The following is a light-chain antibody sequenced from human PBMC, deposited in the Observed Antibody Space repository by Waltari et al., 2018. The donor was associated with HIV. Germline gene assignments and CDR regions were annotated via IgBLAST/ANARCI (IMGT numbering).Light chain of an antibody. J-gene: IGLJ1*01. CDR3: SSYTRKNTYV. CDR1: SSDIGAYAY. Sequence: QSALTQPASVSGSPGQSITISCTGTSSDIGAYAYVSWFQQHAGKAPKVWIDEVSNRPSGISSRFSGSRSGNTATLSISGLQADDEADYYCSSYTRKNTYVFGSGTKVTVL. V-gene: IGLV2-14*03. CDR2: EVS.